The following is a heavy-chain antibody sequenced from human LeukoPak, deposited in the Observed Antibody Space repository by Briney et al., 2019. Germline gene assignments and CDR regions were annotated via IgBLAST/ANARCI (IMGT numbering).Heavy chain of an antibody. Sequence: SETLSLTCTVSGDSISTNYWTWIRQPPGKGLEWIGYIYVSGSTKYNPSLKSRATISVDTSKNQFSLKLSSVTAADTAVYYCARDRQATTAYDAFDIWGQGTMVTVSS. V-gene: IGHV4-59*01. J-gene: IGHJ3*02. CDR2: IYVSGST. CDR1: GDSISTNY. CDR3: ARDRQATTAYDAFDI. D-gene: IGHD4-17*01.